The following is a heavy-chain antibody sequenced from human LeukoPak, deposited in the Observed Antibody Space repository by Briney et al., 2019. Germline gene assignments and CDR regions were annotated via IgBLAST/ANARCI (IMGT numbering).Heavy chain of an antibody. CDR3: ARHVAYCSSTSCRGWFDP. D-gene: IGHD2-2*01. Sequence: SETLSLTCAVYGGSFSGYYWSWIRQPPGKGLEWIGEINHSGSTNYNPSLKSRVTISVDTSKNQFSLKLSSVTAADTAVYYCARHVAYCSSTSCRGWFDPWGQGTLVTVSS. CDR2: INHSGST. J-gene: IGHJ5*02. CDR1: GGSFSGYY. V-gene: IGHV4-34*01.